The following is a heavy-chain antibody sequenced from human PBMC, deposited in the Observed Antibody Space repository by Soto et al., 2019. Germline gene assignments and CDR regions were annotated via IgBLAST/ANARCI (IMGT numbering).Heavy chain of an antibody. Sequence: QVQLVQSGAEVKKPGASVKVSCKASGYTFTNFGISWVRQAPGQGLEWMGWISAYNGNTNYAQKFQGSVTITTDTSTSTAYMEVRSLGFDDTAVYYCARGGTPIDYCGQGTLVTVSS. D-gene: IGHD3-16*01. CDR1: GYTFTNFG. CDR2: ISAYNGNT. J-gene: IGHJ4*02. CDR3: ARGGTPIDY. V-gene: IGHV1-18*01.